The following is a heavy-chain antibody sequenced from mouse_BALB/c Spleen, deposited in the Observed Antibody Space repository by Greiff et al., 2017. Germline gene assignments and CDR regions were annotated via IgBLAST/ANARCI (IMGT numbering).Heavy chain of an antibody. CDR2: INPSNGRT. D-gene: IGHD1-2*01. CDR3: AVLRLRDYDAMDY. Sequence: VQLKQPGAELVKPGASVKLSCKASGYTFTSYWMHWVKQRPGQGLEWIGEINPSNGRTNYNEKFKSKATLTVDKSSSTAYMQLSSLTSEDSAVYYCAVLRLRDYDAMDYWGQGTSVTVSS. V-gene: IGHV1S81*02. J-gene: IGHJ4*01. CDR1: GYTFTSYW.